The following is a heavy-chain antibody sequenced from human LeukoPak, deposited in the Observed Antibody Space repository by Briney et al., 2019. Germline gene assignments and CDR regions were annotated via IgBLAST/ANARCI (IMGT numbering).Heavy chain of an antibody. Sequence: SETLSLTCTVSGGSISNYYWSWIRQPPGKGLEWIGYIYYSGSTNYNPSLKSRVTISVDTSKNQFSLKLSSVTAADTAVYYCARYPSLRVVPAAIRAYYYYYMDVWGKGTTVTVSS. CDR2: IYYSGST. CDR1: GGSISNYY. J-gene: IGHJ6*03. V-gene: IGHV4-59*01. CDR3: ARYPSLRVVPAAIRAYYYYYMDV. D-gene: IGHD2-2*02.